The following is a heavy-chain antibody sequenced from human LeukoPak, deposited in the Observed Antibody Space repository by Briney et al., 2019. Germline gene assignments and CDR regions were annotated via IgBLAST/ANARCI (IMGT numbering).Heavy chain of an antibody. D-gene: IGHD3-3*01. J-gene: IGHJ6*03. CDR3: ARRTHYDFWSGYYTKYYYYYYMDV. Sequence: GASVKVSCKASGYTFTSYDINWVRQATGQGLERMGWMNPNSGNTGYAQKFQGRVTITRNTSISTAYMELSSLRSEDTAVYYCARRTHYDFWSGYYTKYYYYYYMDVWGKGTTVTVSS. CDR1: GYTFTSYD. CDR2: MNPNSGNT. V-gene: IGHV1-8*03.